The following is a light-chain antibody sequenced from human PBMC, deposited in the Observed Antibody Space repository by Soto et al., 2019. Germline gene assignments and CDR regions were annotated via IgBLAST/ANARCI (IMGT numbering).Light chain of an antibody. CDR1: SSNIGSDF. CDR3: PARDASLSVWV. J-gene: IGLJ3*02. V-gene: IGLV1-47*02. Sequence: QSVLTQPPSASGTPGQRVTISCSGSSSNIGSDFVYWYQHLPGTAPKLLIHSNNQRPSGVPDRFSGSKSGTSASLAISGLRAEDEGDYYCPARDASLSVWVFGGGTKLTVL. CDR2: SNN.